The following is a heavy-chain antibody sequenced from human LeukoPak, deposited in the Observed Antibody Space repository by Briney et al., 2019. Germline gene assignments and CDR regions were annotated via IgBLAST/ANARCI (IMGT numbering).Heavy chain of an antibody. Sequence: SETLSLTCTVSGGSISSYYWSWIRQPPGKGLEWIGYIYYSGGTNYNPSLKSRVTISVDTSKNQFSLKLSSVTAADTAVYYCARDSSSWYPYWYFDLWGRGTLVTVSP. J-gene: IGHJ2*01. CDR3: ARDSSSWYPYWYFDL. CDR1: GGSISSYY. D-gene: IGHD6-13*01. CDR2: IYYSGGT. V-gene: IGHV4-59*01.